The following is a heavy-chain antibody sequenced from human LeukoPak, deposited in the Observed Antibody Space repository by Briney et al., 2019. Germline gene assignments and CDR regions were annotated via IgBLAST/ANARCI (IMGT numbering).Heavy chain of an antibody. J-gene: IGHJ3*02. V-gene: IGHV4-39*07. CDR2: IHTSGST. Sequence: SETLSLTCTVSGGSISSNSYYWGWIRQPPGKGLEWIGRIHTSGSTNYNPSLKSRVTMSGDTSKNQFSLKLSSVTAADTAVYYCARDRYYYDSSGLRAFDIWGQGTMVTVSS. CDR3: ARDRYYYDSSGLRAFDI. CDR1: GGSISSNSYY. D-gene: IGHD3-22*01.